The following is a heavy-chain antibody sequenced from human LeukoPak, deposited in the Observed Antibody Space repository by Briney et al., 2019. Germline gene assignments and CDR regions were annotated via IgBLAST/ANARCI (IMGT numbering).Heavy chain of an antibody. CDR1: GFTFSSYW. V-gene: IGHV3-7*01. Sequence: GGSLRFSCAASGFTFSSYWMTWIRQAPGKGLEWVANIKQDGGEKYYVDSVKGRFTISRDNAKNSLYLQMNSLRAEDTAVYYCARDTGGGYSCYDCWGQGTLVTVSS. J-gene: IGHJ4*02. CDR3: ARDTGGGYSCYDC. CDR2: IKQDGGEK. D-gene: IGHD5-18*01.